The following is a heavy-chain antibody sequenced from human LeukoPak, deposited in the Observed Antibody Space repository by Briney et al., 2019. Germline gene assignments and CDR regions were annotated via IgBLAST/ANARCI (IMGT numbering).Heavy chain of an antibody. D-gene: IGHD3-9*01. J-gene: IGHJ4*02. Sequence: ASVKVSCKASGYTFTSYYMHWVRQAPGQGLEWMGIINPSGGSTSYAQKFQGRVTMTRDMSTSTVYMELSSLRSEDTAVYYCARRSLTGYAIDYWGQGTLVTVSS. CDR1: GYTFTSYY. CDR2: INPSGGST. CDR3: ARRSLTGYAIDY. V-gene: IGHV1-46*01.